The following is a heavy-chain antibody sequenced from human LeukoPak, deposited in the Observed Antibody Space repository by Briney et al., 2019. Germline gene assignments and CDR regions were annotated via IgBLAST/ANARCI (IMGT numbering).Heavy chain of an antibody. V-gene: IGHV3-48*04. CDR3: ARGLSSYSSSWYHHAFDI. J-gene: IGHJ3*02. D-gene: IGHD6-13*01. CDR2: ISSSSSTI. Sequence: PGGSLRLSCAASGFTFSSYSMNWVRQAPGKGLEWVSYISSSSSTIYYADSVKGRFTISRDNAKNSLYLQMNSLRAEDTAVYYCARGLSSYSSSWYHHAFDIWGQGTMVTVSS. CDR1: GFTFSSYS.